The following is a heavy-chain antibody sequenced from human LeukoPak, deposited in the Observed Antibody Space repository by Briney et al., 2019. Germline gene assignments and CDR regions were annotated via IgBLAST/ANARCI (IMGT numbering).Heavy chain of an antibody. D-gene: IGHD3-22*01. Sequence: GGSLRLSCAASGFTFSSYSMNWVRQAPGKGLEWVSSISSSSSYIYYADSVKGRFTISRDNAKNSLYLQMNSLRAEDTAVYYCARGRAMMVKFDYWGQGTLVTVSS. J-gene: IGHJ4*02. CDR1: GFTFSSYS. CDR3: ARGRAMMVKFDY. V-gene: IGHV3-21*01. CDR2: ISSSSSYI.